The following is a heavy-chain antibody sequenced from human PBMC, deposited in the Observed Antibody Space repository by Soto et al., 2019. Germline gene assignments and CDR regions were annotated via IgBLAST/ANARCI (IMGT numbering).Heavy chain of an antibody. J-gene: IGHJ6*02. CDR2: LYYSGST. CDR1: GGSISSGGYY. D-gene: IGHD1-26*01. Sequence: QVQLQESGPGLVKPSQTLSLTCTVSGGSISSGGYYWSWIRQHPGKGLEWIGYLYYSGSTYYNPSLKSRVTISVDTSKNQFSRKLSSVTAADTAVYYCASGTEVSPSWDVWGQGTTVTVSS. CDR3: ASGTEVSPSWDV. V-gene: IGHV4-31*03.